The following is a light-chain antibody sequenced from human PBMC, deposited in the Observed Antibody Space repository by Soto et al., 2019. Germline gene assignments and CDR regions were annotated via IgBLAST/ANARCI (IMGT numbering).Light chain of an antibody. J-gene: IGKJ1*01. V-gene: IGKV3-15*01. Sequence: ILMTQSPATLSVSPGERATLSCRASQSVSNNLAWYQQKPGQAPRLLIYDASTRATGIPARSRGSGSGTEFTLTISGLQSEDFAVYYCQQYNNWPPWTFGQGTKVEIK. CDR2: DAS. CDR3: QQYNNWPPWT. CDR1: QSVSNN.